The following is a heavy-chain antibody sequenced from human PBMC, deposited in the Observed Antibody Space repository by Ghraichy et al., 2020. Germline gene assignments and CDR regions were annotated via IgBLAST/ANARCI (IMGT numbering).Heavy chain of an antibody. D-gene: IGHD5-12*01. V-gene: IGHV1-18*01. Sequence: ASVKVSCKASGYTFTSYGISWVRQAPGQGLEWMGWISAYNGNTNYAQKLQGRVTMTTDTSTSTAYMELRSLRSDDTAVYYCARDRMSQWLRAPRRGSADYWGQGTLVTVSS. CDR1: GYTFTSYG. J-gene: IGHJ4*02. CDR3: ARDRMSQWLRAPRRGSADY. CDR2: ISAYNGNT.